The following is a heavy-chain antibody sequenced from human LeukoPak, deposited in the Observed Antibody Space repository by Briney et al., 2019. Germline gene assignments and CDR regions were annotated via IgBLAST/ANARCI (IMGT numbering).Heavy chain of an antibody. J-gene: IGHJ3*02. CDR1: GGSISSYY. D-gene: IGHD3-10*01. Sequence: SETLSLTCTVSGGSISSYYWSWIRQPPGKGLEWIGYIYYSGSTNYNPSLKSRVTISVDTSKNQFSLKLSSVTAADTAVYYCARGYGSGATRFFAFDIWGQGIMVTVSS. CDR2: IYYSGST. CDR3: ARGYGSGATRFFAFDI. V-gene: IGHV4-59*01.